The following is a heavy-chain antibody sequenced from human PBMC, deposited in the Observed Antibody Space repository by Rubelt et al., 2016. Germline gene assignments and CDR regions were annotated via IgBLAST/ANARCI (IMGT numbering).Heavy chain of an antibody. CDR1: GGSISSGGYY. J-gene: IGHJ4*02. CDR2: IYYCGST. V-gene: IGHV4-31*03. D-gene: IGHD5-18*01. CDR3: ARDGAYSSFDY. Sequence: QVQLQESGPGLVKPSQTLSLTCTVSGGSISSGGYYWSWIRQHPGKGLEWIGYIYYCGSTYYNPSLKGRVTISVDTSKNQFSLKLSSVTDADTAVYYCARDGAYSSFDYWGQGTLVTVSS.